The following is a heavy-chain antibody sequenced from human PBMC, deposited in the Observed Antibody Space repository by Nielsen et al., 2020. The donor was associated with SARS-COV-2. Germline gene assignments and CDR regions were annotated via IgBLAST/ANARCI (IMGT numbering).Heavy chain of an antibody. CDR2: INPSGGST. J-gene: IGHJ6*02. CDR1: GYTFISYY. CDR3: ATRRSFSHWNTLSNYYGMDV. Sequence: ASVKVSCKASGYTFISYYMHWVRQAPGQGLEWMGIINPSGGSTSYAQKFQGRVTMTRDTSTSTVYMELSSLRSEDTAVYYCATRRSFSHWNTLSNYYGMDVWGQGTTVTVSS. V-gene: IGHV1-46*01. D-gene: IGHD1-1*01.